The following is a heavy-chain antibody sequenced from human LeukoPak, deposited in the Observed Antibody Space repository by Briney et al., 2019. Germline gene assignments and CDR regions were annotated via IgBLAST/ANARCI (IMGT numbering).Heavy chain of an antibody. D-gene: IGHD3-22*01. CDR1: GFIFNNYG. CDR3: AKGSSGYFFDL. Sequence: GGSLRLSCAAPGFIFNNYGLVWVRQAPGKGLEWVSAISNDGGGTTYADFVKGRFSVSRDNSKNTLFLQMNSLRAEDTALYYCAKGSSGYFFDLWGQGTLVTVSS. J-gene: IGHJ4*02. V-gene: IGHV3-23*01. CDR2: ISNDGGGT.